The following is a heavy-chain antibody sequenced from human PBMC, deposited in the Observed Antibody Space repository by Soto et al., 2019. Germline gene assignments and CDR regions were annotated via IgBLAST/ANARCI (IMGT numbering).Heavy chain of an antibody. Sequence: SQTLSLTCAISGDSASSNSAAWNWIRQSPSRGLEWLGRTYYRSKWYNDYAVSVKSRITINPDTSKNQFSLQLNSVTPEDTAVYYCARGEGHTVTPHFSYWGQGTLVTVSS. CDR2: TYYRSKWYN. CDR3: ARGEGHTVTPHFSY. CDR1: GDSASSNSAA. J-gene: IGHJ4*02. V-gene: IGHV6-1*01. D-gene: IGHD4-4*01.